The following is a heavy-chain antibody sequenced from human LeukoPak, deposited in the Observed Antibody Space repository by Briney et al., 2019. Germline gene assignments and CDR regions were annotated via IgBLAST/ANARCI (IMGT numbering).Heavy chain of an antibody. D-gene: IGHD3-22*01. CDR1: GFTVSSNS. J-gene: IGHJ1*01. CDR3: AKAKDYYDSSGPDG. Sequence: GGSLRLSCTVSGFTVSSNSMSWVRQARGKGLEWVSFIYSDNTHYSYSVKGRFTISRDNSKNTLYLQMNSLRADDTAVYYCAKAKDYYDSSGPDGWGQGTLVTVSS. V-gene: IGHV3-53*01. CDR2: IYSDNT.